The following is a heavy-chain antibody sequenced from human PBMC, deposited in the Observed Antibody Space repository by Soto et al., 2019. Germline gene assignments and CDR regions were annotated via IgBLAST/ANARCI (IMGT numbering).Heavy chain of an antibody. CDR3: AKTRGVTVTTFNWFDS. V-gene: IGHV4-59*01. J-gene: IGHJ5*01. Sequence: QVQLQESGPGLVTPSETLSLTCTVSGGSIGGYSWNWIRQSPGRGLEWIGDVLYSGNTNYNPSLESRVTISVDPSKNQFSLKLTSVTAADTATYYCAKTRGVTVTTFNWFDSWGQGTQVSVSS. CDR2: VLYSGNT. CDR1: GGSIGGYS. D-gene: IGHD1-1*01.